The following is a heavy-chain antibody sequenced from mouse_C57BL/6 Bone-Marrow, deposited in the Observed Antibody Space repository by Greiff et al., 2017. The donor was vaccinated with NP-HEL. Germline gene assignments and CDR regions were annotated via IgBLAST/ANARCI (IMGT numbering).Heavy chain of an antibody. V-gene: IGHV1-18*01. CDR2: INPNNGGT. Sequence: VKLMDSGPELVKPGASVKIPCKASGYTFTDYNMDWVKQSHGKSLEWIGDINPNNGGTIYNQKFKGKATLTVDKSSSTAYMELRSLTSEDTAVYYCARTVRSSPWYFDVWGTGTTVTVSS. J-gene: IGHJ1*03. CDR1: GYTFTDYN. D-gene: IGHD1-1*01. CDR3: ARTVRSSPWYFDV.